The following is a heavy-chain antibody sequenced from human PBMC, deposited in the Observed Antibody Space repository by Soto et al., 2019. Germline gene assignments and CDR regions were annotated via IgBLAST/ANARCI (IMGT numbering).Heavy chain of an antibody. Sequence: QVQLVQSGAEVKKPGSSVKVSCKASGGTFSSYAISWVRQAPGQGLEWMGGIIPIFGTANYAQKFQGRVTITADESTSTDYMELSSLRSEDTAVYYCARTLYYRGYSYGLFDYWGQGTLVTVSS. CDR2: IIPIFGTA. CDR1: GGTFSSYA. D-gene: IGHD5-18*01. V-gene: IGHV1-69*01. CDR3: ARTLYYRGYSYGLFDY. J-gene: IGHJ4*02.